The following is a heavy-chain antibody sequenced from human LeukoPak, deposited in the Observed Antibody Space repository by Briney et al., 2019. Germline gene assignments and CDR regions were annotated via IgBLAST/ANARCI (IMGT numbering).Heavy chain of an antibody. CDR1: GFTFRNYW. V-gene: IGHV3-7*02. Sequence: GGSLRLTCAASGFTFRNYWMKWVRQAPGKGLEWVANINQDGSQKYYVDSVKGRFTISRDNAKNSLYLQMNSLRAEDTAVYYCAKTGYWGQGTLVTVSS. D-gene: IGHD3-9*01. CDR2: INQDGSQK. J-gene: IGHJ4*02. CDR3: AKTGY.